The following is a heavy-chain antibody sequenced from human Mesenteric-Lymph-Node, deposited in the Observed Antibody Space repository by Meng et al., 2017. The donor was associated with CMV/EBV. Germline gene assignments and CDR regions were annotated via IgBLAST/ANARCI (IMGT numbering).Heavy chain of an antibody. CDR3: ATKPTGDPHFHYYFGLDV. V-gene: IGHV1-69*08. CDR1: GGSFRSST. Sequence: SVKVSCKASGGSFRSSTINWVRQAPGQGLEWMGWIIPFAGTTDFAREFRGRVTLTADTSTTTAYMELHSLTSGDTALYYCATKPTGDPHFHYYFGLDVWGQGTTVTVSS. J-gene: IGHJ6*02. CDR2: IIPFAGTT. D-gene: IGHD4-11*01.